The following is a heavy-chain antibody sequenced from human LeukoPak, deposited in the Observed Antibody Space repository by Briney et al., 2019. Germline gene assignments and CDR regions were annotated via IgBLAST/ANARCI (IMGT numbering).Heavy chain of an antibody. Sequence: RSSETLSLTCTVSGGSISSSSYYWGWIRQPPGKGLEWIGSIYYSGSTYYNPSLKSRVTISVDTSKNQFSLKLSSVTAADTAVYYCARVREDTAMVTGYYYYYMDVWGKGTTVTVSS. V-gene: IGHV4-39*07. CDR2: IYYSGST. J-gene: IGHJ6*03. CDR1: GGSISSSSYY. CDR3: ARVREDTAMVTGYYYYYMDV. D-gene: IGHD5-18*01.